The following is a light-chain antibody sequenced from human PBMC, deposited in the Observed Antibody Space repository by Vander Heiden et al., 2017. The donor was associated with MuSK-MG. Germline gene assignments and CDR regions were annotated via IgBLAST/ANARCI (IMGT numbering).Light chain of an antibody. CDR1: QDISNY. V-gene: IGKV1-33*01. Sequence: DIQMTQSPSSLSASVGDRVTITCQASQDISNYLNWYQQKPGKAPKLLIYYASNLATGVPSRFSGSGSGTDFTFTISSLQPEDIATYYCQQYDNLPLTFGGGTKVEIK. CDR3: QQYDNLPLT. J-gene: IGKJ4*01. CDR2: YAS.